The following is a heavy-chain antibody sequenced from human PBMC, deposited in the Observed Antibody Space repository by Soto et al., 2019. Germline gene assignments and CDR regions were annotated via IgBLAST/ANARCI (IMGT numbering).Heavy chain of an antibody. CDR2: ISAYNGNT. CDR3: ARKVASRLPQVDY. V-gene: IGHV1-18*01. D-gene: IGHD6-6*01. CDR1: GYTFTSYG. Sequence: GDSLKVSCKSSGYTFTSYGISWVRQAPGQGLEWMGWISAYNGNTNYAQKLQGRVTMTTDTSTSTAYMELRSLRSDDTAVYYCARKVASRLPQVDYWGQGTLFTVSS. J-gene: IGHJ4*02.